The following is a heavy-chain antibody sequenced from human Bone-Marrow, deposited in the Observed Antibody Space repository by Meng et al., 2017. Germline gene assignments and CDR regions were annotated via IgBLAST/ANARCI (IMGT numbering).Heavy chain of an antibody. Sequence: QVQLVQSWAVVKKPGASVKVSCKASGYTFTSYGISWVRQAPGQGLEWMGWISDYNGNTNYAQKLQGRVTMTTDTSTSTAYMELRSLRSDDTAVYYCARVLAVGASPGFHPWGQGTLVTVSS. CDR2: ISDYNGNT. V-gene: IGHV1-18*01. CDR1: GYTFTSYG. J-gene: IGHJ5*02. D-gene: IGHD1-26*01. CDR3: ARVLAVGASPGFHP.